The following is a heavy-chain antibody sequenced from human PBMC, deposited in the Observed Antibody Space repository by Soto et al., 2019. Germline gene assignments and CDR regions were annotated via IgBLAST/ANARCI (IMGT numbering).Heavy chain of an antibody. CDR2: MNPNSGNT. J-gene: IGHJ4*02. CDR3: ARGTRIGWELGPFEDY. CDR1: GYTFTSYD. Sequence: ASVKVSCKASGYTFTSYDINWVRQATGQGLEWMGWMNPNSGNTGYAQKFQGRVTMTRNTSISTAYMELSSLRSEDTAVYYCARGTRIGWELGPFEDYWGQGTLVTVSS. V-gene: IGHV1-8*01. D-gene: IGHD1-26*01.